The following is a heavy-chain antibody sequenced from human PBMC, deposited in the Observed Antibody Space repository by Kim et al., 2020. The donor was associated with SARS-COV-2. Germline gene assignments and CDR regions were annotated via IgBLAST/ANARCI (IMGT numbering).Heavy chain of an antibody. J-gene: IGHJ3*02. CDR2: ISSSSTI. Sequence: GGSLRLSCAASGFTFSSYSMNWVRQAPGKGLEWVSYISSSSTIYYADSVKGRFTISRDNAKNSLFLQMNSLRDEDTAVYYCARRDVLEWHYDAFDIWGQGTMVTVSS. CDR1: GFTFSSYS. V-gene: IGHV3-48*02. CDR3: ARRDVLEWHYDAFDI. D-gene: IGHD3-3*01.